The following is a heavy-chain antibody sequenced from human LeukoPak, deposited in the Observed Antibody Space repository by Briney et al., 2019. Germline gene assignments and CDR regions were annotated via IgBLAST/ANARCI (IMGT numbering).Heavy chain of an antibody. Sequence: GGSLRLSCAASGFTFNSYAMSWVRQAPGKGLEWVSAISGSGGSTYYADSVKGRFTISRDNSKNTLYLQMNSLRAEDTAVYYCAKDVSTVYYYGMDVWGQGTTVTVSS. CDR2: ISGSGGST. CDR3: AKDVSTVYYYGMDV. D-gene: IGHD4-11*01. CDR1: GFTFNSYA. J-gene: IGHJ6*02. V-gene: IGHV3-23*01.